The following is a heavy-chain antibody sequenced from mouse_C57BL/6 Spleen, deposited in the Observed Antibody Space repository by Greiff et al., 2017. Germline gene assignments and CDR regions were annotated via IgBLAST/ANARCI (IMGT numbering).Heavy chain of an antibody. V-gene: IGHV1-53*01. J-gene: IGHJ2*01. Sequence: QVQLQQSGTELVKPGASVKLSCKASGYTFTSYWMHWVKQRPGQGLEWIGNINPSNGGTNYNEKFKSKATLTVDKSSSTAYMQLSSLTSEDSAVYYCATNDGYYEDYFDYWGQGTTLTVSS. CDR2: INPSNGGT. CDR1: GYTFTSYW. D-gene: IGHD2-3*01. CDR3: ATNDGYYEDYFDY.